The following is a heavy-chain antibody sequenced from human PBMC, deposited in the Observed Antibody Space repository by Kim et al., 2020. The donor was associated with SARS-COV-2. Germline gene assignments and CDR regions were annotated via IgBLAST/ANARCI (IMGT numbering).Heavy chain of an antibody. D-gene: IGHD6-13*01. J-gene: IGHJ5*02. CDR3: ARARPIIAAAGTKFWFDP. CDR1: GGSFSGYY. CDR2: INHSGST. V-gene: IGHV4-34*01. Sequence: SETLSLTCAVYGGSFSGYYWSWIRQPPGKGLEWIGEINHSGSTNYNPSLKSRVTISVDTSKNQFSLKLSSVTAADTAVYYCARARPIIAAAGTKFWFDP.